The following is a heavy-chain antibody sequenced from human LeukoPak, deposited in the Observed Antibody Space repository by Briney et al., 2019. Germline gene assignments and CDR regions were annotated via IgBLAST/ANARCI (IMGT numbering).Heavy chain of an antibody. D-gene: IGHD2-15*01. CDR1: GYSFTSYW. J-gene: IGHJ4*02. V-gene: IGHV5-10-1*01. CDR2: IDPSDSYT. CDR3: ATIGYCSGGSCYPAPPHFDY. Sequence: GESLNISCKGSGYSFTSYWISWVRQMPGKGLEWMGRIDPSDSYTNYSPSFQGHVTISADKSISTAYLQWSSLKASDTAMYYCATIGYCSGGSCYPAPPHFDYWGQGTLVTDSS.